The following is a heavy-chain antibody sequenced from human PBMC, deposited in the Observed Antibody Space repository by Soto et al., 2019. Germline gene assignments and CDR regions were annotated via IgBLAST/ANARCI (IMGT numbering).Heavy chain of an antibody. J-gene: IGHJ6*02. Sequence: SQTLSLTCAVSGDTVSRESAAWNWIRQSPSRGLEWLGRTYFRSKWYSDYAVSVKSRITINPDTSKNQFSLQLNSVTPEDTAVYYCARDLVSSSGYYYYGMDVWGQGTTVTVSS. D-gene: IGHD6-6*01. CDR2: TYFRSKWYS. CDR1: GDTVSRESAA. V-gene: IGHV6-1*01. CDR3: ARDLVSSSGYYYYGMDV.